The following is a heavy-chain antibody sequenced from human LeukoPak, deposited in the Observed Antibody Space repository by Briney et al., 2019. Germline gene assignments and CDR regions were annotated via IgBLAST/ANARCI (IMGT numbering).Heavy chain of an antibody. Sequence: RTSETLSLTCTVSGGSISSYYWSWIRQPPGKGLEWIGYIYYSGSTNYNPSLKSRVNISVDTSKNQFSLKLSSVTAADTGVYYCAREGRLQSFGIWGQGTMVTVSS. J-gene: IGHJ3*02. CDR1: GGSISSYY. CDR3: AREGRLQSFGI. D-gene: IGHD5-24*01. CDR2: IYYSGST. V-gene: IGHV4-59*01.